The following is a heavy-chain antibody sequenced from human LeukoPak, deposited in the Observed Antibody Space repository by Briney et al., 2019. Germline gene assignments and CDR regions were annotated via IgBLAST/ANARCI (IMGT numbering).Heavy chain of an antibody. J-gene: IGHJ3*02. CDR1: GGSISNYY. V-gene: IGHV4-4*07. Sequence: SETLSLTCTVSGGSISNYYWSWIRQPAGKGLEWIGRIYTSGSTNYNPSLKSRVTMSVGTSKNQFSLKLSSVTAADTAVYYCARDKSGWLNDDAFDIWGQGTMVTVSS. D-gene: IGHD6-19*01. CDR3: ARDKSGWLNDDAFDI. CDR2: IYTSGST.